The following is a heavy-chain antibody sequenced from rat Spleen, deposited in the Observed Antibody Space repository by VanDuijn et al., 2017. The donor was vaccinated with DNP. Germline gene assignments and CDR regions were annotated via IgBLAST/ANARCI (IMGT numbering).Heavy chain of an antibody. J-gene: IGHJ4*01. V-gene: IGHV3-1*01. CDR3: ARLRLEWEVRAMDA. D-gene: IGHD1-1*01. Sequence: DVQLQESGPGLVKPSQSLSLTCSVTGYSITGNYWGWIRQFPGHKMEYIGHISYSGILTYNPLLRNRISITRETSKNQFFLQLNSLTTEDTATYYCARLRLEWEVRAMDAWGQGTSVTVSS. CDR2: ISYSGIL. CDR1: GYSITGNY.